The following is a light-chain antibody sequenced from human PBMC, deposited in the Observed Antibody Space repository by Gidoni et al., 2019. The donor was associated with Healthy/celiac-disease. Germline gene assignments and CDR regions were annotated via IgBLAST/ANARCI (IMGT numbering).Light chain of an antibody. Sequence: QSVLTQPPSASGTTGQRVTSSCSGSSSNIGSNTVNWYQHLPGTAPKLLLYSHTQRPSGVPDRFSGSKSGTSASLAISGLQSEDEADYYCAAWDDSLNGWVFGGGTKLTVL. J-gene: IGLJ3*02. CDR2: SHT. V-gene: IGLV1-44*01. CDR1: SSNIGSNT. CDR3: AAWDDSLNGWV.